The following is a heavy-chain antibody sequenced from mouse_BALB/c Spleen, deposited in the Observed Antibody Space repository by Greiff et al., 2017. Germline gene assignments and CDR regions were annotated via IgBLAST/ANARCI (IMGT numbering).Heavy chain of an antibody. CDR3: ARRGDGYDEGFAY. Sequence: EVQLQQSGPELVKPGASVKISCKASGYSFTGYFMNWVMQSHGKSLEWIGRINPYNGDTFYNQKFKGKATLTVDKSSSTAHMELRSLASEDSAVYYCARRGDGYDEGFAYWGQGTLVTVSA. J-gene: IGHJ3*01. CDR1: GYSFTGYF. CDR2: INPYNGDT. V-gene: IGHV1-20*02. D-gene: IGHD2-2*01.